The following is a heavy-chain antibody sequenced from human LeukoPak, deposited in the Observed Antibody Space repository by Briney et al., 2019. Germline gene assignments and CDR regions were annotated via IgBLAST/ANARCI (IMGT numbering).Heavy chain of an antibody. V-gene: IGHV3-11*01. CDR2: ISSSGSTI. Sequence: GGSLRLSCAASGFTFSDYYMSWIRQAPGKGLEWVSYISSSGSTIYYADSVKGRFTISRDNAKNSLYLQMNSLRAEDTAVYYCARKSVAAGFWYFDLWGRGTLVTVSS. CDR1: GFTFSDYY. J-gene: IGHJ2*01. CDR3: ARKSVAAGFWYFDL. D-gene: IGHD6-13*01.